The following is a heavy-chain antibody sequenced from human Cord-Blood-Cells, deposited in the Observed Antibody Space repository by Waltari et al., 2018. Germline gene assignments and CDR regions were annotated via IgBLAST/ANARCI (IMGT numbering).Heavy chain of an antibody. CDR3: ARGQYYDFWSGYSDAFDI. D-gene: IGHD3-3*01. CDR2: INHSGST. J-gene: IGHJ3*02. V-gene: IGHV4-34*01. CDR1: GGSFSGYY. Sequence: AGLLKPSETLSLTCAVYGGSFSGYYWSWIRQPPGKGLEWIGEINHSGSTNNNPSLKSRVTISVDTSKNQFSLKLSSVTAADTAVYYCARGQYYDFWSGYSDAFDIWGQGTMVTVSS.